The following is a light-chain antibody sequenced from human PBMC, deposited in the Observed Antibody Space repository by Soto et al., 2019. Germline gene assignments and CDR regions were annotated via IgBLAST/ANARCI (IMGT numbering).Light chain of an antibody. CDR2: DDS. CDR1: NIGRKN. Sequence: SYELTQPPSLSVDRGQTASFTCGGDNIGRKNVHWYQHRPGQAPILVVYDDSDRPSGIPERFSGSNSGSAATLTISRVEAGDEADYYCQAWDTVTDHWVFGGGTKLTV. J-gene: IGLJ3*02. CDR3: QAWDTVTDHWV. V-gene: IGLV3-21*02.